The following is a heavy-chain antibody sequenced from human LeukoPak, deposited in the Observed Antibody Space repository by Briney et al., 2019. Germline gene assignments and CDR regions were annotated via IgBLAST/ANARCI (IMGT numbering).Heavy chain of an antibody. Sequence: PSQTLSLTCTVSGGSISSGDYYWSWIRQHPGKGLEWIGYIYYSGSTYYNPSLKSRVTISVETSKNQFSLKLTSVPAADTAVYYCARAPPRGSSWYFDYWGQGTLVTVSS. CDR3: ARAPPRGSSWYFDY. V-gene: IGHV4-31*03. CDR1: GGSISSGDYY. D-gene: IGHD6-13*01. CDR2: IYYSGST. J-gene: IGHJ4*02.